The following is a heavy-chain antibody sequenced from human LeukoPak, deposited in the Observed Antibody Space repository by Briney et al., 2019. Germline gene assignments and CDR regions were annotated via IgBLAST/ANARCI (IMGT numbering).Heavy chain of an antibody. J-gene: IGHJ4*02. D-gene: IGHD6-13*01. V-gene: IGHV3-48*01. CDR2: ISERSSNI. CDR1: GFTLSSYG. Sequence: GGSLRLSCVASGFTLSSYGMNWVRQAPGKGLEWVSFISERSSNIYYADSVKGRFTISRDNPKNSVYLQMNSLRAEDTAVYYCARDVLAATGPFWGQGTLVTVSS. CDR3: ARDVLAATGPF.